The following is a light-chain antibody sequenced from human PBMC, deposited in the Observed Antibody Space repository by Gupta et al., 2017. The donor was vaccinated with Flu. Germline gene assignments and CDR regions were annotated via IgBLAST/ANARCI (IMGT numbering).Light chain of an antibody. CDR3: VVWDESPSGHYV. V-gene: IGLV1-44*01. J-gene: IGLJ1*01. CDR2: DFS. Sequence: DTITRSGSSSNIGSYTVEWCQQVPGTAPKLLIYDFSQRPSGVPDRFSGSKSGTSASLAISXLXSEDEAXYYCVVWDESPSGHYVVGPGTKGTVL. CDR1: SSNIGSYT.